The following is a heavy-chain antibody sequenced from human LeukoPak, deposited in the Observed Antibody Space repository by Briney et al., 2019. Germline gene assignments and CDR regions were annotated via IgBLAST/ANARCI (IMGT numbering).Heavy chain of an antibody. CDR2: INPNSGGT. CDR1: GYTFTGYY. V-gene: IGHV1-2*02. D-gene: IGHD4-17*01. CDR3: ARETTVTTYEFDY. J-gene: IGHJ4*02. Sequence: ASVRVSCKASGYTFTGYYMHWVRQAPGQGLEWMGWINPNSGGTNYAQKFQGRVTMTRDTSISTAYMELSRLRSDDTAVYYCARETTVTTYEFDYWGQGTLVTVSS.